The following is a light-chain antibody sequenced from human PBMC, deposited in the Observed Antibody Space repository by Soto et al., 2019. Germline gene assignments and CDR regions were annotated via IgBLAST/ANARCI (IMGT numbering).Light chain of an antibody. CDR1: QSVSNSY. V-gene: IGKV3-20*01. J-gene: IGKJ1*01. CDR3: QQYAGSPWT. CDR2: GAS. Sequence: ESVLRQSPGTLSLAPGKRVALSGRPSQSVSNSYLAWYQRKPGQAPRLLLYGASSRATGIPDRFSGSGSGTDFTLTISRLEPEDFAVYYCQQYAGSPWTFGQGTKVDIK.